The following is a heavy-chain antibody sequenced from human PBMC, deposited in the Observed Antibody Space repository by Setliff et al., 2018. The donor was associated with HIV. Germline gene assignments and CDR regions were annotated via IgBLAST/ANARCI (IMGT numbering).Heavy chain of an antibody. D-gene: IGHD2-15*01. CDR3: ATDVAGKYDY. CDR1: GFTISSYW. CDR2: IKPDGSAK. J-gene: IGHJ4*02. Sequence: GGSLRLSCAASGFTISSYWMSWVRQAPGKGLEWVANIKPDGSAKDYVDSVKGRFTISRDNAKSTLYLQMNNLRAEDTALYYCATDVAGKYDYWGQGTLVTVS. V-gene: IGHV3-7*01.